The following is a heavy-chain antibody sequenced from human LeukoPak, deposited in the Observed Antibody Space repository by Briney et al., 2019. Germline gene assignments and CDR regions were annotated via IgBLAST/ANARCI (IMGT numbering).Heavy chain of an antibody. CDR1: GGSVSNYY. CDR3: ARWQYTISSGWFDP. J-gene: IGHJ5*02. V-gene: IGHV4-59*08. CDR2: IYYSGGT. Sequence: KSSETLSLTCSVSGGSVSNYYWSWIRQPPGKGLEWIGSIYYSGGTNYNPSLKSRVTISVDTSKIQFSLKLSSVTAADTAVYYCARWQYTISSGWFDPWGQGTLVTVSS. D-gene: IGHD6-6*01.